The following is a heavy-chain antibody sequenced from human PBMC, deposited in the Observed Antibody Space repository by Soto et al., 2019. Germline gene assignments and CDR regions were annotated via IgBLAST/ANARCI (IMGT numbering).Heavy chain of an antibody. V-gene: IGHV1-2*04. CDR2: INPNSGGT. Sequence: QVQLVQSGAEVKKPGASVKVSCKASGYTFTDYFLHWVRQAPGQGLEWMGWINPNSGGTNYAQKFQGWVTMLRDTSISTAYMELSRLRSDDTAVYYCARFNPGRDASDIWGQGTMVTVSS. J-gene: IGHJ3*02. CDR1: GYTFTDYF. CDR3: ARFNPGRDASDI.